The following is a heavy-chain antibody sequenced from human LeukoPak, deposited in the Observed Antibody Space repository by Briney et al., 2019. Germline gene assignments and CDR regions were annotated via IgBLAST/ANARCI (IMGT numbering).Heavy chain of an antibody. CDR1: GFTFSNYS. V-gene: IGHV3-21*01. CDR2: ISSSSSYI. D-gene: IGHD6-6*01. J-gene: IGHJ4*02. CDR3: ARDHWVGSSSSWCFDY. Sequence: PGGSLRLSCAASGFTFSNYSMNWVRQAPGKGLEWVSSISSSSSYIYYADSVKGRFTISRDNAKNSLYLQMNSLRAEDTAVYYCARDHWVGSSSSWCFDYWGQGTLVTVSS.